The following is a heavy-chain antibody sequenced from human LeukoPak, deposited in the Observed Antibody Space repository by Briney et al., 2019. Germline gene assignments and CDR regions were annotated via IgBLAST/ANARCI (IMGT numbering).Heavy chain of an antibody. Sequence: PGGSLRLFCAASGFTFSSYWMSWVRQAPGKGLEWVANIKEDGSEKYYVDSVKGRFTISRDNAKNSLYLQTNSLRAEDTAVYYCTRAVTGRDRKYYFDYWGQGTRVTVSS. CDR3: TRAVTGRDRKYYFDY. CDR2: IKEDGSEK. CDR1: GFTFSSYW. J-gene: IGHJ4*02. D-gene: IGHD1-14*01. V-gene: IGHV3-7*04.